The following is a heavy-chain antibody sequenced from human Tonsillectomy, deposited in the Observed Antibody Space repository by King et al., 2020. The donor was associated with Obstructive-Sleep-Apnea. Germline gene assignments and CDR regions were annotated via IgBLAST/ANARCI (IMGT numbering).Heavy chain of an antibody. J-gene: IGHJ5*02. CDR2: ISAYNGNT. V-gene: IGHV1-18*01. CDR3: ARSQYSTGWYVGWFDP. CDR1: GYTFTSYG. Sequence: VQLVESGAEVKKPGASVKVSCKASGYTFTSYGISWVRQAPGQGLEWMGWISAYNGNTDYAQKLQGRVTMTTDTSTSTAYMELRSLRSDDTAVYFCARSQYSTGWYVGWFDPWGQGTLVTVSS. D-gene: IGHD6-19*01.